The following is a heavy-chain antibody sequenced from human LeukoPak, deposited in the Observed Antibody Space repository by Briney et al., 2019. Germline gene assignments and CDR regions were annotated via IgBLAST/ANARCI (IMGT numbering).Heavy chain of an antibody. CDR3: ARDRRAYVATMDY. D-gene: IGHD5-24*01. V-gene: IGHV3-21*01. J-gene: IGHJ4*02. Sequence: GRSLRLSCAASGFTFSSYSMNWVRQAPGKGLEWVSSISSSSSYIYYADSVKGRFTISRDNAKNSLYLQMNSLRAEDTAVYYCARDRRAYVATMDYWGQGTLVTVSS. CDR1: GFTFSSYS. CDR2: ISSSSSYI.